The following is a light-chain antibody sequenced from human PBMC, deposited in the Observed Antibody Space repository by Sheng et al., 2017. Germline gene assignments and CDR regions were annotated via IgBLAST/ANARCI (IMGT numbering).Light chain of an antibody. CDR3: QVWNSRIDLLV. CDR1: NIGSTT. V-gene: IGLV3-21*04. J-gene: IGLJ2*01. CDR2: DDV. Sequence: SYVLTQPPSVSVAPGKTARISCAGDNIGSTTVHWYQQKPGQAPVLVIYDDVSRPSGIPERFSASNAGNTATLTITRVEAGDEADYYCQVWNSRIDLLVFGGGTKLAVL.